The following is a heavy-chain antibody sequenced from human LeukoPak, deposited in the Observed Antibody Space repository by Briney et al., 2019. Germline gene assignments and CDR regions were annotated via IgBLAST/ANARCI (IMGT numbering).Heavy chain of an antibody. J-gene: IGHJ6*03. CDR1: GFTFSTYD. Sequence: GGSLRLSCAASGFTFSTYDMHWVRQASGKGLEWVSSIGTIADTFYPGSVKGRFTISRENAKNSLYLQMNGLRCGDAAVYYCARATVIGNAPVPGYMDVWGKGTTVTVSS. CDR2: IGTIADT. CDR3: ARATVIGNAPVPGYMDV. D-gene: IGHD2-21*01. V-gene: IGHV3-13*01.